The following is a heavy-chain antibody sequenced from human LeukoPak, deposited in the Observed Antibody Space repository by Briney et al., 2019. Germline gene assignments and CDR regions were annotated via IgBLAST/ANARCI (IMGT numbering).Heavy chain of an antibody. CDR1: GGSFSGYY. J-gene: IGHJ4*02. D-gene: IGHD4-17*01. CDR2: ISGSGGST. Sequence: ETLSLTCAVYGGSFSGYYWSWVRQAPGKGLEWVSAISGSGGSTYYADSVKGRFTISRDNSKNTLYLQMNSLRAEDTAVYYCAKDIRRSPDYAFDYWGQGTLVTVSS. V-gene: IGHV3-23*01. CDR3: AKDIRRSPDYAFDY.